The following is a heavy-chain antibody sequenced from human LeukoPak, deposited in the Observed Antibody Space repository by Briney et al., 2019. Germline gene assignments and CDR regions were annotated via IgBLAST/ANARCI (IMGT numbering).Heavy chain of an antibody. CDR2: ISGSGGST. J-gene: IGHJ3*02. D-gene: IGHD6-6*01. Sequence: GGSLRLSCAAPGFTFSSYAMSCVRQAPGKGLEWVPAISGSGGSTYYADSVKGRFTISRDNSKNTLYLQMNSLRAEDTDVYYCAKGYYSSSGAFDIWGQGTMVTVSS. CDR3: AKGYYSSSGAFDI. V-gene: IGHV3-23*01. CDR1: GFTFSSYA.